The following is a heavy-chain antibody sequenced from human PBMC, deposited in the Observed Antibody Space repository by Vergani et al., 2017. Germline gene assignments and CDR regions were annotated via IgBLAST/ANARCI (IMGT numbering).Heavy chain of an antibody. CDR2: ISGSGGST. J-gene: IGHJ4*02. CDR3: AKSIRIVMQAAYFEY. Sequence: EVQLLESGGGLVQPGGSLRLSCAASGFTFSSYTMTWVRQAPGKGLEWVSAISGSGGSTYYADSVKGRYTISRDNSKNTLYLQMNSLRAEDTAIFYCAKSIRIVMQAAYFEYWGQGTLVTVSS. CDR1: GFTFSSYT. D-gene: IGHD3-22*01. V-gene: IGHV3-23*01.